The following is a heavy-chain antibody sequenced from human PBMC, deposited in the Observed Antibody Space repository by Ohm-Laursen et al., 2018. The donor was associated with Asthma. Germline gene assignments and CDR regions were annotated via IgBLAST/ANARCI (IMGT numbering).Heavy chain of an antibody. J-gene: IGHJ4*02. Sequence: SLRLSCAASGFTFSSYSMNWVRQAPGKGLEWVSSISSSSSYIYYADSVKGRFTISRDNSKNTLYLQMNSLRAEDTAVYYCAKGQYSYGSLFDYWGQGTLVTVSS. V-gene: IGHV3-21*04. CDR1: GFTFSSYS. CDR2: ISSSSSYI. CDR3: AKGQYSYGSLFDY. D-gene: IGHD5-18*01.